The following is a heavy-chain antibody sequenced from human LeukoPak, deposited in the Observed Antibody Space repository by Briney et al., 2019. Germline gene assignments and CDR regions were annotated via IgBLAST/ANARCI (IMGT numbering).Heavy chain of an antibody. Sequence: GSLRLSCAASGFTFNSYTMNWVRQAPGKGLEWVSSISSSSSYIYYADSVKGRFTISRDNAKNSLYLQMNSLRAEATAVYYCARDYYYDTSGYYSFDYWGQGTLVTVSS. V-gene: IGHV3-21*01. CDR1: GFTFNSYT. CDR2: ISSSSSYI. CDR3: ARDYYYDTSGYYSFDY. D-gene: IGHD3-22*01. J-gene: IGHJ4*02.